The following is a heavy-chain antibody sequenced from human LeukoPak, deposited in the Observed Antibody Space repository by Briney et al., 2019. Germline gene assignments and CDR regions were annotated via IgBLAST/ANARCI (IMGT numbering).Heavy chain of an antibody. CDR3: ARHLGIAVAGILYFDY. J-gene: IGHJ4*02. V-gene: IGHV5-51*01. D-gene: IGHD6-19*01. CDR1: GYSFTSYW. Sequence: GESLKISCKGSGYSFTSYWIGWVRQMPGKGLEWMGIIYPGDSDTRYSPSLQGQVTISADKSISTAYLQWSSLKASDTAMYYCARHLGIAVAGILYFDYWAREPWSPSPQ. CDR2: IYPGDSDT.